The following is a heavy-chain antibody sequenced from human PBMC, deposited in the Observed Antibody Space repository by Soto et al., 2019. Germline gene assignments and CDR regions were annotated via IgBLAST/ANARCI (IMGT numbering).Heavy chain of an antibody. CDR3: ARVGSSGDFDY. Sequence: GGSLVLSCSASAFTCSIYSRNWVRQAPGKGLEWVSSISSSSSYIYYADSVKGRFTISRDNAKNSLYLQMNSLRAEDTAVYYCARVGSSGDFDYLGQGTLVTVSS. CDR2: ISSSSSYI. V-gene: IGHV3-21*01. D-gene: IGHD6-19*01. J-gene: IGHJ4*02. CDR1: AFTCSIYS.